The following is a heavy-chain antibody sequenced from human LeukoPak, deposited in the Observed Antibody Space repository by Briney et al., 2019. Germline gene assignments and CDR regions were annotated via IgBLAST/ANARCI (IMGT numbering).Heavy chain of an antibody. CDR1: GFTFSSYW. J-gene: IGHJ4*02. Sequence: GSLRLSCAASGFTFSSYWMSWVRQAPGKGLEWIGSVYHSGSSYYNPSLKSRVTISLDTSRNQFSLKLSPVTAADTAMYYCTSNLYSGSYYYAYWGQGTLVTVSS. CDR2: VYHSGSS. V-gene: IGHV4-38-2*01. CDR3: TSNLYSGSYYYAY. D-gene: IGHD1-26*01.